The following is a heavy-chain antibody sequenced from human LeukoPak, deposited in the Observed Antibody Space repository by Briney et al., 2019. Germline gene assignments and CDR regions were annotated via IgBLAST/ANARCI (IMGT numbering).Heavy chain of an antibody. V-gene: IGHV4-59*12. D-gene: IGHD6-19*01. CDR3: AREQWLEPDY. CDR2: IYSSGST. J-gene: IGHJ4*02. Sequence: PSETLSLTCTVSGGSISSYYWSWIRQPPGKGLEWIGYIYSSGSTNYNPSLKSRVTISGDTSKNQFSLKLSSVTAADTAVYYCAREQWLEPDYWGQGTLVTVSS. CDR1: GGSISSYY.